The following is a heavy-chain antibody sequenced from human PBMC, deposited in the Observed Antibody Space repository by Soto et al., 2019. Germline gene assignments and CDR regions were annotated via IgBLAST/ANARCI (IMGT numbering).Heavy chain of an antibody. CDR1: GFPFNTYW. J-gene: IGHJ6*02. Sequence: GFLILSCAACGFPFNTYWMHWVRKAAGNCLVWVSRINSDGSSTNYADSVKGRFAILRDNAKNTLYLQMNSLRAEDTALYYCARDTGDSSSWFFGYYYYYGMDVWGQGT. CDR2: INSDGSST. V-gene: IGHV3-74*01. D-gene: IGHD6-13*01. CDR3: ARDTGDSSSWFFGYYYYYGMDV.